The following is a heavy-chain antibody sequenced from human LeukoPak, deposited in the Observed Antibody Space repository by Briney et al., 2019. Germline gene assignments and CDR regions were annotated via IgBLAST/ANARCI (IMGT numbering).Heavy chain of an antibody. Sequence: SETLSLTCTVSGGSISSSSYYWGWIRQPPGKGLEWIGSIYYSGSTYYNPSLKSRVTISVDTSKNQFSLKLSSVTAADTAVYYCASAHSSWSDYYYCYMDVWGKGTTVTVSS. CDR1: GGSISSSSYY. CDR2: IYYSGST. J-gene: IGHJ6*03. V-gene: IGHV4-39*01. D-gene: IGHD6-6*01. CDR3: ASAHSSWSDYYYCYMDV.